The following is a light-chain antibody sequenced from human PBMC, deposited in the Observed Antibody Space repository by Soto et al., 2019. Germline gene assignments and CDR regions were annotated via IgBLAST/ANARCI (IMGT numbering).Light chain of an antibody. Sequence: QSVLAQPASVSGSPGQSITISCTGTSSDVGSYNLVSWYRQHPGKAPKLMIYEGSKRPSGVSNRFSGSKSGNTASLTISGLQAEDEADYYCCSYAGSSTLVFGGGTKVTVL. CDR3: CSYAGSSTLV. CDR1: SSDVGSYNL. J-gene: IGLJ2*01. V-gene: IGLV2-23*01. CDR2: EGS.